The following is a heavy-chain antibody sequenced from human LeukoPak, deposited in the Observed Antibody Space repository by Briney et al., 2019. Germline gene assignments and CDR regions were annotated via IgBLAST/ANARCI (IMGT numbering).Heavy chain of an antibody. D-gene: IGHD6-19*01. Sequence: SGGSLRLSRAASGFTFSSYSMNWVRQAPGKGLEWVSSISSSSSYIYYADSVKGRFTISRDNAKNSLYLQMNSLRAEDTAVYYCARLSSAWFDPWGQGTLVTVSS. CDR2: ISSSSSYI. J-gene: IGHJ5*02. CDR1: GFTFSSYS. CDR3: ARLSSAWFDP. V-gene: IGHV3-21*01.